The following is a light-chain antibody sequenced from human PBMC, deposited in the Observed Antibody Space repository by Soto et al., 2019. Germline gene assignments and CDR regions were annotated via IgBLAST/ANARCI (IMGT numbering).Light chain of an antibody. CDR1: QSVSSN. J-gene: IGKJ1*01. Sequence: ELVMTQSPAPLSVSPGERATLSCRASQSVSSNLAWYQQKPGQDPRLLIYGASTRATGIPARFSGSGSGTEFTLTISRLEPEDFAVYYCQQCGRSPRTFGQGTKVDIK. V-gene: IGKV3-15*01. CDR3: QQCGRSPRT. CDR2: GAS.